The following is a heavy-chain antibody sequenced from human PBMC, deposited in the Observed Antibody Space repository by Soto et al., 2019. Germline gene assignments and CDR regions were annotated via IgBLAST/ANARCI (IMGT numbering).Heavy chain of an antibody. CDR3: AREGSYSAYNFAHGIQLWSFDF. D-gene: IGHD5-12*01. J-gene: IGHJ4*02. CDR2: IFSGGST. CDR1: GGSINTFY. Sequence: SETLSLTCTVSGGSINTFYWSWVRQPAGKGLEWIGRIFSGGSTSFNPSLESRVAMSVDTSKNHFSLNLSSVTAADMAVYYCAREGSYSAYNFAHGIQLWSFDFWGQGALVTVPS. V-gene: IGHV4-4*07.